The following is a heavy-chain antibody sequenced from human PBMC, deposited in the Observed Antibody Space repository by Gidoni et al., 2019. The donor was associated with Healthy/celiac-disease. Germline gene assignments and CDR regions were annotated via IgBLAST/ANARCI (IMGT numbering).Heavy chain of an antibody. CDR1: GLTFSSYS. J-gene: IGHJ4*02. V-gene: IGHV3-21*01. CDR2: ISSSSSYI. Sequence: EVQLVESGGGLVKPGGSLRLSCAASGLTFSSYSMNWVRQAPGKGLEWVSSISSSSSYIYYADSVKGRFTISRDNAKNSLYLQMNSLRAEDTAVYYCARNLVLGRGGDWGQGTLVTVSS. CDR3: ARNLVLGRGGD. D-gene: IGHD3-3*02.